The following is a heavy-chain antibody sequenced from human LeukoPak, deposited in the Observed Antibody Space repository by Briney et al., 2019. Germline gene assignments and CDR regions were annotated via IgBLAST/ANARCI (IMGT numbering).Heavy chain of an antibody. CDR3: ARVWGSSGWPDY. J-gene: IGHJ4*02. Sequence: ASVKVSCKASGYTFTGYYMHWVRQAPGQGLEWMGWINPNSGGTNYAQKFQGRVTMTRDMSTSTVYMELSSLRSEDTAVYYCARVWGSSGWPDYWGQGTLVTVSS. V-gene: IGHV1-2*02. D-gene: IGHD6-19*01. CDR2: INPNSGGT. CDR1: GYTFTGYY.